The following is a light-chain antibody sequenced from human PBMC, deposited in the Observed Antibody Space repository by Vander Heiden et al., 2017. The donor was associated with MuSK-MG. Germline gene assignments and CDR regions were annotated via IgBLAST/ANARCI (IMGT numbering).Light chain of an antibody. V-gene: IGLV2-14*01. CDR1: SSDVVGFDF. Sequence: QSPLTQPASVSGSPGQSLTISCPVTSSDVVGFDFVSWYQQHPGKVPKLLIFDVSHRASGVSDRYSGSRSGNPASLTMSGLHAEDEAEYYCSSYTNSGTLPVVFGGGTKLTVL. CDR2: DVS. CDR3: SSYTNSGTLPVV. J-gene: IGLJ2*01.